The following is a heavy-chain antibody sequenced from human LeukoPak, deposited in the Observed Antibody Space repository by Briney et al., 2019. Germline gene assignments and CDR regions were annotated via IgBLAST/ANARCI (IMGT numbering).Heavy chain of an antibody. Sequence: ASVKVSCKASGYTFTSYDINWVRQAPGQGLEWMGWMNPNSGNTGYAQKFQGRVTMTRNTSISTAYMELSSLRSEDTAVYYCARAGFMTTYYNYYMDVWGKGTTVTISS. J-gene: IGHJ6*03. V-gene: IGHV1-8*01. CDR3: ARAGFMTTYYNYYMDV. D-gene: IGHD3-16*01. CDR1: GYTFTSYD. CDR2: MNPNSGNT.